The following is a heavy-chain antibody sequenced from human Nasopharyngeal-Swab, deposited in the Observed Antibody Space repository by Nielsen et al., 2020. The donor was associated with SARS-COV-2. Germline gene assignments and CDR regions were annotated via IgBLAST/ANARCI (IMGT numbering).Heavy chain of an antibody. J-gene: IGHJ5*02. Sequence: RGSLRLSSAASGFTFSSYSMNWVRQAPGKGLEWVSYISSSSSTISYTDSVKGRFTIYRDTATNSLYLQMNSLRDEDTAVYYCARGPYGDSSAEYNWFDPWGQGTLVTVSS. CDR1: GFTFSSYS. V-gene: IGHV3-48*02. D-gene: IGHD4-17*01. CDR3: ARGPYGDSSAEYNWFDP. CDR2: ISSSSSTI.